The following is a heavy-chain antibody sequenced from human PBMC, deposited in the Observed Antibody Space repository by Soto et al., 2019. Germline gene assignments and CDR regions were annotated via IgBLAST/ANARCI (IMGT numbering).Heavy chain of an antibody. D-gene: IGHD5-12*01. CDR3: ATSYDSGFDP. Sequence: QLQLVQSGAEVERPGASVRVSCKAYGYPFSKYGISWIRQAPGQGLEWMGWIKPDNGDTNYAQKVQGRVTITTDTSSNPAYMELTSLRSDDTAVYYCATSYDSGFDPWGQGILVSLSS. V-gene: IGHV1-18*04. CDR1: GYPFSKYG. J-gene: IGHJ5*02. CDR2: IKPDNGDT.